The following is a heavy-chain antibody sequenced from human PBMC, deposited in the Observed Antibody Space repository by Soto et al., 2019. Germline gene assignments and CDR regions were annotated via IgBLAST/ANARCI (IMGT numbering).Heavy chain of an antibody. Sequence: ASVKVSCKASGYTFTSYGISWVRQAPGQGLEGMGWISAYNGNTNYAQKLQGRDTTTTDTAPSPAYMELRSLRYDDTAVYYCARIRFSAWFWFEPWGQANLVTVSS. CDR2: ISAYNGNT. CDR3: ARIRFSAWFWFEP. D-gene: IGHD3-3*01. CDR1: GYTFTSYG. V-gene: IGHV1-18*01. J-gene: IGHJ5*02.